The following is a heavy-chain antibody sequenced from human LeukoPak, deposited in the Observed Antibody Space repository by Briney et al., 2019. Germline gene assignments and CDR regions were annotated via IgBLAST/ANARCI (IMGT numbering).Heavy chain of an antibody. Sequence: LTGGSLRLSCAASGFTFSSYWMSWVRQAPGKGLEWVANINQDGSEKYYVDSVKGRFIISRDNAKNSLYLQMSSLRAEDTALYCCASRSSVAASGPGWGQGTLVTVSS. J-gene: IGHJ4*02. D-gene: IGHD2-15*01. CDR3: ASRSSVAASGPG. CDR1: GFTFSSYW. V-gene: IGHV3-7*01. CDR2: INQDGSEK.